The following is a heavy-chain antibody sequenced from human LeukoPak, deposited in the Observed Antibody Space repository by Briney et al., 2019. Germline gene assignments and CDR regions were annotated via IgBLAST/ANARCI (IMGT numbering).Heavy chain of an antibody. J-gene: IGHJ4*02. Sequence: GGSLRLSCAASGFNFSSFEMNWVRQAPGRGLEWVSYISSSGNTISYAESVKGRFTISRDNAKNSLYLQMNSLRGEDTAVYYCASYGSGSLWGQGTLVTVSS. CDR2: ISSSGNTI. D-gene: IGHD3-10*01. CDR3: ASYGSGSL. CDR1: GFNFSSFE. V-gene: IGHV3-48*03.